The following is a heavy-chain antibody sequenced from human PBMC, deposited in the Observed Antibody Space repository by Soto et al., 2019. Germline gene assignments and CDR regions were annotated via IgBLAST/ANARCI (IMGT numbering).Heavy chain of an antibody. CDR1: GYTFSTYG. Sequence: QGQLVQSGAEVKKPGASVKVSCRASGYTFSTYGVSWVRQAPGQGLEWMGWITVSNGNTNYVDNLQGRVTMTTDTSTSTASMELWRLRSDDTAVYYCARSYSYGSYWYFDDWGQGTLVIVSS. CDR3: ARSYSYGSYWYFDD. J-gene: IGHJ4*02. CDR2: ITVSNGNT. D-gene: IGHD5-18*01. V-gene: IGHV1-18*04.